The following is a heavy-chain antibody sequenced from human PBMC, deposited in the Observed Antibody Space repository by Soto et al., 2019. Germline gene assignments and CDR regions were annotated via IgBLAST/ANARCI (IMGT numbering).Heavy chain of an antibody. J-gene: IGHJ4*02. CDR2: IYHSGNT. CDR1: GGSITTGGSY. CDR3: ARARFQVLYGKPYFDS. D-gene: IGHD2-2*02. Sequence: SETLSLTCTVSGGSITTGGSYWSWIRQHPWKGLEWIGNIYHSGNTYYNPSLKSRLTISVDTSKNHFSLMVDSVTAADTAVYYCARARFQVLYGKPYFDSWGQGTLVT. V-gene: IGHV4-31*03.